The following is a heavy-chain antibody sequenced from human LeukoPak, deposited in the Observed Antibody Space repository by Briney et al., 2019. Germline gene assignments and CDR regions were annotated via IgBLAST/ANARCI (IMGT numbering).Heavy chain of an antibody. CDR3: ARHQLSSYYGMDV. Sequence: GGSLRLSCAASGFAVSSNFMTWVRQAPGKGLEWVSVIYSDGTTYYADSVKGRFTTSKDNSKNTLYLQMNSLRAEDTAVYYCARHQLSSYYGMDVWGQGTTVTVSS. CDR2: IYSDGTT. D-gene: IGHD2-2*01. J-gene: IGHJ6*02. CDR1: GFAVSSNF. V-gene: IGHV3-53*01.